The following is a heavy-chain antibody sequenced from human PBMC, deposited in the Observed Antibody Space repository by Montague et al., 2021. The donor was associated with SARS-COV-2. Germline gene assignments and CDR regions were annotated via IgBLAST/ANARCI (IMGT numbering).Heavy chain of an antibody. V-gene: IGHV4-34*01. J-gene: IGHJ5*02. D-gene: IGHD3-3*01. CDR1: TDSFSGYY. CDR2: ITHSGGT. Sequence: SETLSLTCAVYTDSFSGYYWSWIRQSPGKGLEWIGEITHSGGTNHNPSLQSRVTISVDKSKKQVSLKLRSLTAADTAVYYCARGADYDFWSGFLRYKWFGPWGQGTPVIVSS. CDR3: ARGADYDFWSGFLRYKWFGP.